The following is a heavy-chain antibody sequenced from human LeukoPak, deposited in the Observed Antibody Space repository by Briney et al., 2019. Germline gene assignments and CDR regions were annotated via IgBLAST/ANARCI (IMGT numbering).Heavy chain of an antibody. Sequence: SQTLSLTCAISGDSVSSNSAAWNWIRQSPSRGLEWLGRTYYRSKWYNDYAVSVKSRITINPDTSKNQFSLQLNSVTPEDTAVYYCARARVDYYDSSGYYYDAFGIWGQGTMVTVSS. CDR2: TYYRSKWYN. CDR3: ARARVDYYDSSGYYYDAFGI. CDR1: GDSVSSNSAA. J-gene: IGHJ3*02. V-gene: IGHV6-1*01. D-gene: IGHD3-22*01.